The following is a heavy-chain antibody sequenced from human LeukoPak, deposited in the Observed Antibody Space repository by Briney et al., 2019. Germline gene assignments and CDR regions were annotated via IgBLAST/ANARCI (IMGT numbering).Heavy chain of an antibody. Sequence: GGSLRLSCAASGFTFSSYAMHWVRQAPGKGLEWVVVISYDGSNKYYADSVKGRFTISRDNAKNSLYLQMNSLRAEDTAVYYCARDPLYYYGSGSPEYFQHWGQGTLVTVSS. CDR3: ARDPLYYYGSGSPEYFQH. CDR1: GFTFSSYA. J-gene: IGHJ1*01. CDR2: ISYDGSNK. D-gene: IGHD3-10*01. V-gene: IGHV3-30-3*01.